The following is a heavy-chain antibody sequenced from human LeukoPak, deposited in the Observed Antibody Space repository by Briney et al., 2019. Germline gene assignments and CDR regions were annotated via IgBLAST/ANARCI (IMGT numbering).Heavy chain of an antibody. V-gene: IGHV4-4*07. CDR3: AREASVETHSGYYYDY. CDR2: IYSSGST. D-gene: IGHD4-23*01. Sequence: PSETLSLTCTVSGDSISGYYWGWIRQPAGKGLEWIGRIYSSGSTDFNPPLKSRVTMSVDTSKSQFSLTLNSVTAADTAVYFCAREASVETHSGYYYDYWGPGALVTVSS. J-gene: IGHJ4*02. CDR1: GDSISGYY.